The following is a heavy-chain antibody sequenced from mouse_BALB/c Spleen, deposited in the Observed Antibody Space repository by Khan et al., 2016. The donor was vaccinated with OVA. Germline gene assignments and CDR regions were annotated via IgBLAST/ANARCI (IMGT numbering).Heavy chain of an antibody. CDR1: GYTFTSYD. CDR3: ARRRGSMDY. V-gene: IGHV1S56*01. J-gene: IGHJ4*01. Sequence: QVQLLQSGTELVKPGASVKLSCKASGYTFTSYDIHWVRQRPEQGLEWMGWIFPGDDNPNYDEKFKGSATLPTGNSSSTAYLQLSRLTYEDSAVYFCARRRGSMDYWGQGTSGTVSA. CDR2: IFPGDDNP.